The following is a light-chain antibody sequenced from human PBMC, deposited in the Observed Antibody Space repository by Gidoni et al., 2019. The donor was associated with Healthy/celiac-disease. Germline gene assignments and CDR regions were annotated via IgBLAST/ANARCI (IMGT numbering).Light chain of an antibody. CDR2: AAS. V-gene: IGKV1-8*01. Sequence: ATRMSQSSSSFSASTGDRVTITCRASQGSSSYLAWYEQKPGKAPKLLIYAASTLQSGVPSRFSGSGSVTDFTLTISCLQSEDFATYYCQQYYSYPPLTFGGGTKVEIK. CDR3: QQYYSYPPLT. CDR1: QGSSSY. J-gene: IGKJ4*01.